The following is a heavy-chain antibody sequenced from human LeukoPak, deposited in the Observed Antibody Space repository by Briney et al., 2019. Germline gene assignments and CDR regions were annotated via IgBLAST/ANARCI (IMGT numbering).Heavy chain of an antibody. CDR2: IYYSGST. V-gene: IGHV4-59*01. J-gene: IGHJ4*02. CDR1: GGSISSYY. D-gene: IGHD5-18*01. CDR3: ARQIQLWGSFDY. Sequence: SETLSLTCTVSGGSISSYYWSWIRQPPGKGLEWIGYIYYSGSTNYNPSLKSAVTISVDTSKNQFSLKLSSVTAADTAVYYCARQIQLWGSFDYWGQGTLVTVSS.